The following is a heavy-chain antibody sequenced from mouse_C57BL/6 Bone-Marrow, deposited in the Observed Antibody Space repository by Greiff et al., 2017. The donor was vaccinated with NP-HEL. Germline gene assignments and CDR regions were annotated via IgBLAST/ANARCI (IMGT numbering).Heavy chain of an antibody. CDR3: ARQGKTGTGDWFAY. J-gene: IGHJ3*01. D-gene: IGHD4-1*01. CDR1: GFTFSSYG. CDR2: ISSGGSYT. Sequence: EVMLVESGGDLVKPGGSLKLSCAASGFTFSSYGMSWVRQTPDKRLEWVATISSGGSYTYYPDSVKGRFTISRDNAKNTLYLQMSSLKFEDTAMYYCARQGKTGTGDWFAYWGQGTLVTVSA. V-gene: IGHV5-6*01.